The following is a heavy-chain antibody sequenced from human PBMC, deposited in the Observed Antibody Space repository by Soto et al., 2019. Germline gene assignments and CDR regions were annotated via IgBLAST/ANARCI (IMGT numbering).Heavy chain of an antibody. Sequence: ASVKVSCKASGYTFTGYYMHWVLQAPGQGLEWMGWINPNSGGTNYAQKFQGRVTMTRDTSISTAYMELSRLRSDDTAVYYRARDRKWFPPVAGGMDVWGQGTTVTVSS. CDR3: ARDRKWFPPVAGGMDV. J-gene: IGHJ6*02. CDR2: INPNSGGT. CDR1: GYTFTGYY. D-gene: IGHD6-19*01. V-gene: IGHV1-2*02.